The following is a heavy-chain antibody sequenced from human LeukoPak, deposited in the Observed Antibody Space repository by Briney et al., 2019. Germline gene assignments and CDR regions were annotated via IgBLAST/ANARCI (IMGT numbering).Heavy chain of an antibody. CDR1: GGSISSSSYY. Sequence: SETLSLTCTVSGGSISSSSYYWGWIRQSPGKGLEWIGEINHSGSTNYNPSLKSRVTISVDTSKNQFSLKLSSVTAADTAVYYCARGWPGYCSGGSCIYYGMDVWGQGTTVTVSS. D-gene: IGHD2-15*01. CDR2: INHSGST. CDR3: ARGWPGYCSGGSCIYYGMDV. V-gene: IGHV4-39*07. J-gene: IGHJ6*02.